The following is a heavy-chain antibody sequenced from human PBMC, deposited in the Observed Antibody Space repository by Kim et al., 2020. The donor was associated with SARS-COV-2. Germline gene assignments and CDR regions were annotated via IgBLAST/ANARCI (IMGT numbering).Heavy chain of an antibody. Sequence: GGSLRLSCAASGFTFSSYAMHWVRQAPGKGLELVAVISYDGSNKYYADSVKGRFTISRDNSKNTLYLQMNSLRAEDTAVYYCASLRARRSDYGDPRAFDIWGQGTMVTVSS. CDR1: GFTFSSYA. CDR3: ASLRARRSDYGDPRAFDI. J-gene: IGHJ3*02. CDR2: ISYDGSNK. V-gene: IGHV3-30*04. D-gene: IGHD4-17*01.